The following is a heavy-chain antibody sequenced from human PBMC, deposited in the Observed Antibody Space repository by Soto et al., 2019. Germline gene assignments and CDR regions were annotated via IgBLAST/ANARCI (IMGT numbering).Heavy chain of an antibody. D-gene: IGHD3-10*01. CDR2: VRSKANSYAT. CDR3: TRATGHDRFGANPYYFDY. Sequence: EVQLVESGGGLVQPGGSLKLSCAASGFTFSGSAMHWVRQASGKGLEWVGRVRSKANSYATAYAASVKGRLSISTEDSKNTAYLQMNSLKTEDTAVYYCTRATGHDRFGANPYYFDYWGQGTLVTVSS. J-gene: IGHJ4*02. V-gene: IGHV3-73*02. CDR1: GFTFSGSA.